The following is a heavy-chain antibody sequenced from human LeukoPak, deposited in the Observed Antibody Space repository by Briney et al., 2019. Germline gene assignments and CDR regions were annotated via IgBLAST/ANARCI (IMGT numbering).Heavy chain of an antibody. D-gene: IGHD2-2*01. J-gene: IGHJ5*02. CDR1: GFTFSSYS. CDR2: ISSSSSYI. CDR3: XXXSPQRRGSAGA. Sequence: GGSLRLSCAASGFTFSSYSMNWVRQAPGKGLEWVSSISSSSSYIYYADSVKGRFTISRDNAKNSLYLQMNSLRAEDTAVYYCXXXSPQRRGSAGAWGQGTLVTVPS. V-gene: IGHV3-21*01.